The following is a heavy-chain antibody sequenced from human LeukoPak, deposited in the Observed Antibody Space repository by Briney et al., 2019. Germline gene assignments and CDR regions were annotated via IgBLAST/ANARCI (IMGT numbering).Heavy chain of an antibody. D-gene: IGHD1-26*01. CDR2: ISSGSTVM. CDR3: ARVRSGTYYFFDS. V-gene: IGHV3-48*01. J-gene: IGHJ4*02. Sequence: GGSLRLSCAASGFTFNTYSMNWVRQAPGKGLEWVSYISSGSTVMYYADSMKGRFTISRDNAKNSLFLQMNSLRAEDTAVYYCARVRSGTYYFFDSWGQRTLVTVSS. CDR1: GFTFNTYS.